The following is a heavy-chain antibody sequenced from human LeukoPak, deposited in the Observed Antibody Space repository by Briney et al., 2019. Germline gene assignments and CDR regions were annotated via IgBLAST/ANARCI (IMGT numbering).Heavy chain of an antibody. CDR1: GGSISSYY. V-gene: IGHV4-59*08. CDR2: IYYSGST. J-gene: IGHJ3*01. Sequence: SETLSLACTVSGGSISSYYWSWIRQPPGKGLEWIGYIYYSGSTNYNPSLKSRVTISVDTSKNQFSLKLSSVTAADTAVYYCARYTATVAGRGRFDVWGQGTMVTVSS. CDR3: ARYTATVAGRGRFDV. D-gene: IGHD4-23*01.